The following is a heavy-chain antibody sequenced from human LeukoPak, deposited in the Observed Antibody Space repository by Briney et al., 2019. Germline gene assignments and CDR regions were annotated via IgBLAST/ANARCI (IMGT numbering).Heavy chain of an antibody. CDR3: ARDYCGGGSCYSDAPRDSFDV. D-gene: IGHD2-15*01. Sequence: GGSLRLSCADSGFTFSSYWMSWVRQPPGKGLEWVANIKEDGSEKYYVDSVKGRFTISRDNAKKSLYLQMNSLRAEDTAVYYCARDYCGGGSCYSDAPRDSFDVWGQGTMVTVSS. J-gene: IGHJ3*01. CDR1: GFTFSSYW. CDR2: IKEDGSEK. V-gene: IGHV3-7*01.